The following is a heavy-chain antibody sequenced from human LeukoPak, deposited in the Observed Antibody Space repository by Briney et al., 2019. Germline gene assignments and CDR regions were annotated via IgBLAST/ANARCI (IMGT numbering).Heavy chain of an antibody. CDR1: GGSINRGPYY. D-gene: IGHD3-22*01. V-gene: IGHV4-39*01. CDR2: IYYGENT. J-gene: IGHJ4*02. Sequence: SLPRPVSGGSINRGPYYWGWVPQPPGQGLGGVGNIYYGENTYYNPSLKSRVTISIDTSKNQFYLKLSSLTAADTAVYYCARRDDSSGYHKIFDYWGPGTLVTVSS. CDR3: ARRDDSSGYHKIFDY.